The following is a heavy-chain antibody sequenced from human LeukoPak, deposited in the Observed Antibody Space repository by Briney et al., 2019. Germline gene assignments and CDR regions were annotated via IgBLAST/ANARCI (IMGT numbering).Heavy chain of an antibody. CDR3: AKDDYYYYMDV. Sequence: AGGSLRLSCAASGFTFSSYAMSWVRQAPGKGLEWVSGISGSGGRTYYPDSVKGRFTISRDNSKNTLYLQMSSLRAEDTAVYYCAKDDYYYYMDVWGKGTTVTVSS. CDR2: ISGSGGRT. J-gene: IGHJ6*03. V-gene: IGHV3-23*01. CDR1: GFTFSSYA.